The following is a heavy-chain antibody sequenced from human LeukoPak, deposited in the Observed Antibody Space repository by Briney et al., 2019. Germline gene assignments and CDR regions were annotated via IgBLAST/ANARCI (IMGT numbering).Heavy chain of an antibody. CDR1: GFTFRTYA. CDR3: ATHARGYVYAPSDF. CDR2: ISHDENKR. Sequence: PGKSLRLSCAASGFTFRTYAMHRVRQPPGKGLEWVAFISHDENKRYYADSVKGRFTISRDNSRNTLYLQMSSLRGVDTALYYCATHARGYVYAPSDFWGQGALVTVSS. D-gene: IGHD2-2*01. V-gene: IGHV3-30-3*01. J-gene: IGHJ4*02.